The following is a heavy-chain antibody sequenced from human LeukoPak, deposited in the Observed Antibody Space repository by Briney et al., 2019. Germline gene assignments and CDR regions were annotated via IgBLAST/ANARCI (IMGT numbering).Heavy chain of an antibody. CDR2: IYPGDSET. CDR1: GYTFSNYW. CDR3: ARFLYGHYSHYFDF. Sequence: GESLKISCKGCGYTFSNYWIGWVRQMPGKGLEWMGLIYPGDSETRYSTSFQGQVTISADKSISTAYVQWSSLRASDTAMYYCARFLYGHYSHYFDFWGQGTLVTVSS. V-gene: IGHV5-51*01. J-gene: IGHJ4*02. D-gene: IGHD4-17*01.